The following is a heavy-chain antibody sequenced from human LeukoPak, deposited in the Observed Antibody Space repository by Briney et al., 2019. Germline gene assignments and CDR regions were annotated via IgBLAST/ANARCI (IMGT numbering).Heavy chain of an antibody. CDR1: GYTFTDYG. Sequence: ASVKVSCKASGYTFTDYGINWVRQAPGQGLEWMGWISGYNGDAKYAQRLQGRVTMTTDTYTSTAYMELRRLRSDDTAVYYCARKAYGDYAQNDHWGQGTLVTVSS. V-gene: IGHV1-18*01. J-gene: IGHJ4*02. CDR3: ARKAYGDYAQNDH. CDR2: ISGYNGDA. D-gene: IGHD4-17*01.